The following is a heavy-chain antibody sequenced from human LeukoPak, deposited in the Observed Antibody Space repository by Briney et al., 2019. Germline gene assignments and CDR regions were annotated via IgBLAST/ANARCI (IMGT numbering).Heavy chain of an antibody. D-gene: IGHD4-17*01. CDR3: ARPYGAAGPA. V-gene: IGHV4-39*01. Sequence: PSETLSLTCTVCSASISSSSYYGRWIRQPPGKGLEWIGSIYYSGSTYYNQSLKSRVTTPIDTTKNQFSVNKVPEIYADRSLYMCARPYGAAGPAWGQGTLVTVSS. CDR1: SASISSSSYY. CDR2: IYYSGST. J-gene: IGHJ5*02.